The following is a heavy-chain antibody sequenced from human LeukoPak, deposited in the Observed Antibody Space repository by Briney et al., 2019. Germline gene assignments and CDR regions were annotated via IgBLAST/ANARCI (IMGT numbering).Heavy chain of an antibody. D-gene: IGHD4-11*01. CDR2: IYHSGST. CDR1: GGSISSGGYY. CDR3: ARDAIDSNYFDF. Sequence: SETLSLTCTVSGGSISSGGYYWSWIRQHPGKGLEWIGYIYHSGSTYYNPSLSSRVTISVDRSTNHFSLKVSSVTAADTAVYYCARDAIDSNYFDFWGQGTLVTVSS. J-gene: IGHJ4*02. V-gene: IGHV4-31*03.